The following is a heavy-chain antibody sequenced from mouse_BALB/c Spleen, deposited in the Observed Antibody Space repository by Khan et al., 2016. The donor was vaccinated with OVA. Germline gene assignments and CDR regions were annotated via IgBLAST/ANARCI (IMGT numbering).Heavy chain of an antibody. CDR2: INPSNGDT. CDR3: TRSGYGSFAY. D-gene: IGHD2-2*01. J-gene: IGHJ3*01. CDR1: GYTFTSYY. Sequence: VQLQESGAELVKPGASVRLSCKASGYTFTSYYLYWVKQRPGQGLEWIGDINPSNGDTNFNEKFKSKATLTVDKSSSTAYIHLNSLTSEDSAVYYCTRSGYGSFAYWGKGTLVTVSA. V-gene: IGHV1-53*01.